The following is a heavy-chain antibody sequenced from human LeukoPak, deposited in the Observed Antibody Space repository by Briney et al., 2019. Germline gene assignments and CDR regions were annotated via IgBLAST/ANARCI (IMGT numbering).Heavy chain of an antibody. Sequence: ASVKVSCKASGFTFSSSAMQWVRQARGQRLEWIGWIVVGSGNTNYAQNFQERVTITRDMSTSTVYMELVSLRSEDTAVYYCAADDLLEVYWGQGTLVSVSS. D-gene: IGHD3-3*01. J-gene: IGHJ4*02. V-gene: IGHV1-58*02. CDR2: IVVGSGNT. CDR3: AADDLLEVY. CDR1: GFTFSSSA.